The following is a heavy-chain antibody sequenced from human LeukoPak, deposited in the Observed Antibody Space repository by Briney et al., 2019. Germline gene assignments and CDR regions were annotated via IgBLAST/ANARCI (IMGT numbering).Heavy chain of an antibody. D-gene: IGHD2-2*01. CDR3: ARGQQLLPWGPNFDY. V-gene: IGHV1-8*01. J-gene: IGHJ4*02. CDR2: MNPNSGNT. CDR1: GYTFTSYD. Sequence: ASVKVSCKASGYTFTSYDINWVRQATGQGLEWTGWMNPNSGNTGYAQKFQGRVTMTRNTSISTAYMELSSLRSEDTAVYYCARGQQLLPWGPNFDYWGQGTLVTVSS.